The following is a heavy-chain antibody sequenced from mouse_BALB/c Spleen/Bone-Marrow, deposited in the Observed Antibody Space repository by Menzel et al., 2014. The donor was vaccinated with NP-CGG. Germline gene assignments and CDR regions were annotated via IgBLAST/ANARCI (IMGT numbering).Heavy chain of an antibody. CDR2: IDPANGNT. CDR3: AGGWLPSYAMDY. CDR1: GFNIKDTY. D-gene: IGHD2-2*01. J-gene: IGHJ4*01. Sequence: VQLQQPGAELVKPGASVKLSCTASGFNIKDTYMHWVKQRPEQGLEWIGRIDPANGNTKYDPKFQGKATITADTSSNTAYLQLSSLTSEDTAVYYCAGGWLPSYAMDYWGQGTSVTVSP. V-gene: IGHV14-3*02.